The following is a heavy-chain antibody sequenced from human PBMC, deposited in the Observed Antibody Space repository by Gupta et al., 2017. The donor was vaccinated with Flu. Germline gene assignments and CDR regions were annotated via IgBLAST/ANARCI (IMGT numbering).Heavy chain of an antibody. J-gene: IGHJ4*02. CDR1: GYTCTSYD. Sequence: QVQLVQSGAEVKKPGASVKVSCKASGYTCTSYDINWVRQATGQGLEWMGWMNPNSGNTGYAQKFQGRVTMTRNTSISTAYMELSSLRSEDTAVYYCARGPGRCLEWLGYRDYWGQGTLVTVSS. V-gene: IGHV1-8*01. CDR3: ARGPGRCLEWLGYRDY. D-gene: IGHD3-3*01. CDR2: MNPNSGNT.